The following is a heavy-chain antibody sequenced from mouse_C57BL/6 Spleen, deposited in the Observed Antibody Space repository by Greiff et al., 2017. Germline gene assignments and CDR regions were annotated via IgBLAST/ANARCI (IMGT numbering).Heavy chain of an antibody. D-gene: IGHD3-1*01. CDR2: INPGSGGT. Sequence: QVQLQQSGAELVRPGTSVKVSCKASGYAFTNYLIEWVKQRPGQGLEWIGVINPGSGGTNYNEKFKGKATLTADKSSSTAYMQLSSLTSEDSAVYFWARSGGSLFDYWGQGTTLTVSS. CDR3: ARSGGSLFDY. CDR1: GYAFTNYL. J-gene: IGHJ2*01. V-gene: IGHV1-54*01.